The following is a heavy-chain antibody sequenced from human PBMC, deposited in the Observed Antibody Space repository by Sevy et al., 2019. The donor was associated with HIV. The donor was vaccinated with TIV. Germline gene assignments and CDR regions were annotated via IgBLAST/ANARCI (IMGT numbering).Heavy chain of an antibody. V-gene: IGHV3-33*08. CDR2: IWYDGSNK. Sequence: GGSLRLSCAASGFTFSSYGMHWVRQAPGKGLEWVAVIWYDGSNKYYADSVKGRFTISRDNSKNTLYLQMNSLRAEDTAVYYCASDRVVVVPAAITPPGYWGQGTLVTVSS. J-gene: IGHJ4*02. CDR3: ASDRVVVVPAAITPPGY. CDR1: GFTFSSYG. D-gene: IGHD2-2*02.